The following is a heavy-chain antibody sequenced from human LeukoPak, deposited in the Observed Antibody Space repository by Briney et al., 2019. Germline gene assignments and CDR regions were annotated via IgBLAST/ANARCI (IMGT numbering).Heavy chain of an antibody. CDR2: ISSGSSYT. D-gene: IGHD3-22*01. J-gene: IGHJ4*02. V-gene: IGHV3-11*06. Sequence: GGSLRLSCAASGFTFSDYHMSWIRQTPGKGLEWVSYISSGSSYTNYADSVKGRFTISRDNAKNSLYLQMYSLRAEDTAVYYCARGGYYAGYQFDYWGQGTLVTVSS. CDR3: ARGGYYAGYQFDY. CDR1: GFTFSDYH.